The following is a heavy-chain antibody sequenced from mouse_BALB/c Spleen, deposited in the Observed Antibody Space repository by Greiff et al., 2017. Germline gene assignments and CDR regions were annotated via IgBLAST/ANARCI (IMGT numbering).Heavy chain of an antibody. Sequence: DVQLVESGGGLVKPGGSLKLSCAASGFTFSSYAMSWVRQSPEKRLEWVAEISSGGSYTYYPDTVTGRFTISRDNAKNTLYLEMSSLRSEDTAMYYCARGGSSGSYYFDYWGQGTTLTVSS. CDR2: ISSGGSYT. V-gene: IGHV5-9-4*01. J-gene: IGHJ2*01. CDR1: GFTFSSYA. D-gene: IGHD3-1*01. CDR3: ARGGSSGSYYFDY.